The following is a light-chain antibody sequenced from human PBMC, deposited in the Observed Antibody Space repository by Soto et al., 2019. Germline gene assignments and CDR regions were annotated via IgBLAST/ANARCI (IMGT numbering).Light chain of an antibody. Sequence: QSALTQPPPVSGSPGQSVTISCTGTTSDIGGYKYVSWYQQLPGKAPQLMIFDVTKRPSGVPDRFSGSNSGNTASLTISGLQAEDEAIYYCCSYARTTHVFGTGTKVTVL. V-gene: IGLV2-11*01. CDR1: TSDIGGYKY. CDR3: CSYARTTHV. CDR2: DVT. J-gene: IGLJ1*01.